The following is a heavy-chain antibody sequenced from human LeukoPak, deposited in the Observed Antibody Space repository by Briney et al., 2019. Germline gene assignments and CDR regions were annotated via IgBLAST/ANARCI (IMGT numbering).Heavy chain of an antibody. D-gene: IGHD1-26*01. CDR3: ARVESWEHSGSSQDAFDI. V-gene: IGHV1-46*01. J-gene: IGHJ3*02. CDR2: INPSGGST. Sequence: ASVKVSCKASGYTFANYYIHWVRQAPGQGLEWMGVINPSGGSTSYAQMFQGRVTMTRDRSTNTLYMELSSLRSEDTAVYYCARVESWEHSGSSQDAFDIWGQGTMVTVSS. CDR1: GYTFANYY.